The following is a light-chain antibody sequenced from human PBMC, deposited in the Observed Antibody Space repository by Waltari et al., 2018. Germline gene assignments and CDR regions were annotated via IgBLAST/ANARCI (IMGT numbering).Light chain of an antibody. CDR1: QSLSNW. V-gene: IGKV1-5*03. CDR3: QQYRNLWT. CDR2: KAS. Sequence: DIQMTQSPSTLSASVGDRVTIPCRASQSLSNWLAWYQQKPGKAPKVLIYKASTLESGAPSRFSGSGSGTEFTLTISSLQPDDFATYYCQQYRNLWTFGQGTKVEIK. J-gene: IGKJ1*01.